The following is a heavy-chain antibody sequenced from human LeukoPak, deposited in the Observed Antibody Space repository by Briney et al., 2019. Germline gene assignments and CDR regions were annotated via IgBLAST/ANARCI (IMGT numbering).Heavy chain of an antibody. CDR2: IYYSGST. J-gene: IGHJ4*02. CDR1: GGSISSYY. CDR3: ARDRGYSGYDFDY. D-gene: IGHD5-12*01. V-gene: IGHV4-59*12. Sequence: SETLSLTCTVPGGSISSYYWTWIRQPPGKGLEWIGYIYYSGSTYYNPSLKSRVTISVDTSKNQFSLKLSSVTAADTAVYYCARDRGYSGYDFDYWGQGTLVTVSS.